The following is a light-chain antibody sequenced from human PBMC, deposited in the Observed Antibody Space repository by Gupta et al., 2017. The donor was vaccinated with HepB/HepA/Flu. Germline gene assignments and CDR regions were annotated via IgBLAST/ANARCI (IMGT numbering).Light chain of an antibody. J-gene: IGKJ1*01. V-gene: IGKV3-11*01. CDR1: QSVSSY. CDR2: DAS. CDR3: QQRSNWPWT. Sequence: EIVLTQSPATLSLSPGERATLSCRASQSVSSYLAWYQQKPGQAPRLLIYDASNRATGIPARFSGSGSVTDFTLTISCLEPEDLAVYYCQQRSNWPWTFGQGTKVEIK.